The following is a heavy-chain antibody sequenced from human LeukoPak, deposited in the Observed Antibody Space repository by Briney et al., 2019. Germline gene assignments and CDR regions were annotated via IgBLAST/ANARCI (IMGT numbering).Heavy chain of an antibody. V-gene: IGHV3-30-3*01. Sequence: PGGSLRLSCAASGFTFSSYAMHWVRQAPGKGLKWVATISYDGDNEYYADSLKGRFTISRDNSKNTLYLQVNSLRAEDTAVYYCTRGRSLVAISGYFDYWGQGTLVTVSS. J-gene: IGHJ4*02. D-gene: IGHD3-22*01. CDR2: ISYDGDNE. CDR3: TRGRSLVAISGYFDY. CDR1: GFTFSSYA.